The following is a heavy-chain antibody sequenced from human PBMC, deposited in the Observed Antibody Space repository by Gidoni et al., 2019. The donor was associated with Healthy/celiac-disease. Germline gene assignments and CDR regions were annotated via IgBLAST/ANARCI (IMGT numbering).Heavy chain of an antibody. D-gene: IGHD4-17*01. CDR1: CGSVSSGSYY. Sequence: QVQLQESGPGLVKPSETLSLTCTVSCGSVSSGSYYWSWIRQPPGKGLEWIGYIYYSGSTNYNPSLKSRVTISVDTSKNQFSLKLSSVTAADTAVYYCAREGLDYGDYPFHFDYWGQGTLVTVSS. CDR2: IYYSGST. CDR3: AREGLDYGDYPFHFDY. V-gene: IGHV4-61*01. J-gene: IGHJ4*02.